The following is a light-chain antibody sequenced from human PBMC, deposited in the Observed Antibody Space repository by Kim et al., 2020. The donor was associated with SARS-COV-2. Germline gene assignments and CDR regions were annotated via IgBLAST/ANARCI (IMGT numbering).Light chain of an antibody. V-gene: IGLV7-43*01. Sequence: PGGTVTLTCASSTGAVTSGYYPNWFQQNPGHAPRALIYSTNIKHSWTPARFSGSLLGGKAALTLSGVQPEDEADYYCLLNYGADQLFGGGTQLTVL. J-gene: IGLJ2*01. CDR2: STN. CDR1: TGAVTSGYY. CDR3: LLNYGADQL.